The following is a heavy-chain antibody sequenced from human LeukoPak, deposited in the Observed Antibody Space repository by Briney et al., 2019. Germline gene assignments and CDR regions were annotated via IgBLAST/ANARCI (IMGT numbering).Heavy chain of an antibody. CDR1: GFTVSSNY. CDR2: IYSGGST. CDR3: ARGDGYNFFDS. J-gene: IGHJ4*02. Sequence: GGSLRLSCAASGFTVSSNYMNWVRQAPGKGLEWVSVIYSGGSTYYADSVKGRFTISRDNSKNTLYLQMSSLRAEDTAVYYCARGDGYNFFDSWGQGTLVTVPS. V-gene: IGHV3-53*01. D-gene: IGHD5-24*01.